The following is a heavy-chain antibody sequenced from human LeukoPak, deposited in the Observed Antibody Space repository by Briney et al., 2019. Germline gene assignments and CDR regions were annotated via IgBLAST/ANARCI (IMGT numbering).Heavy chain of an antibody. Sequence: ASVKVSCKASGYTFTGYYIHWLRQAPGQGLEWMGFINPNSGGTNYAQKFQGRVTMTRDTSISTAYMELSCLTSDDTAVYYCARDLEGYHYGSGNYPQWGQGTLITVSS. CDR3: ARDLEGYHYGSGNYPQ. J-gene: IGHJ4*02. CDR2: INPNSGGT. CDR1: GYTFTGYY. V-gene: IGHV1-2*02. D-gene: IGHD3-10*01.